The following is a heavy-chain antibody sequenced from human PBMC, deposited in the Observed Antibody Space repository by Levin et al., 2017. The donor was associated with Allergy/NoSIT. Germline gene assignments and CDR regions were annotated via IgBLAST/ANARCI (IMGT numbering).Heavy chain of an antibody. V-gene: IGHV3-7*04. CDR2: IKQDGSEK. D-gene: IGHD6-13*01. CDR3: ARDWIAAAGIIQH. Sequence: ASVKVSCAASGFTFSSYWMSWVRQAPGKGLEWVANIKQDGSEKYYVDSVKGRFTISRDNAKNSLYLQMNSLRAEDTAVYYCARDWIAAAGIIQHWGQGTLVTVSS. J-gene: IGHJ1*01. CDR1: GFTFSSYW.